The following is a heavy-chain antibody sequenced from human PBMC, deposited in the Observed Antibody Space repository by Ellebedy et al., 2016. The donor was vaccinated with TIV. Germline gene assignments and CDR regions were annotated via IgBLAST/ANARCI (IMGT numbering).Heavy chain of an antibody. V-gene: IGHV4-39*01. CDR1: GGSISSSSYY. J-gene: IGHJ5*02. CDR2: IYYSGST. D-gene: IGHD3-10*01. Sequence: SETLSLTXTVSGGSISSSSYYWGWIRQPPGKGLEWIGSIYYSGSTYYNPSLKSRVTISVDTSKNQFSLKLSSVTAADTAVYYCARHAAGSPGGVWFNPWGQGTLVTVSS. CDR3: ARHAAGSPGGVWFNP.